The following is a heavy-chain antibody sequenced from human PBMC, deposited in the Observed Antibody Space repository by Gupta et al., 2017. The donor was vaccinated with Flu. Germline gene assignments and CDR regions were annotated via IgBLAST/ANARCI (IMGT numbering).Heavy chain of an antibody. Sequence: RQAPGKGLEWVGRIKSKTDGGTTDYAAPVKGRCTISRDDSKNTLYLQMNSLKTEDTAVYYCTTEMSIYDYGWGSYRIRDYWGQGTLVTVSS. D-gene: IGHD3-16*02. J-gene: IGHJ4*02. V-gene: IGHV3-15*01. CDR3: TTEMSIYDYGWGSYRIRDY. CDR2: IKSKTDGGTT.